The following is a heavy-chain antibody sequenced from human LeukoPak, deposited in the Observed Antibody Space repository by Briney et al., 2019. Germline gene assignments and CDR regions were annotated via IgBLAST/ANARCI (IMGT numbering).Heavy chain of an antibody. CDR2: IKQDGSEK. Sequence: GGSLRLSRAASGFTFSSYWMSWVRQAPGKGLEWVANIKQDGSEKYYVDSVKGRFTISRDNAKNSLYLQMNSLRAEDTAVYYCARAPGIAAARGSYYYYYYMDVWGKGTTVTVSS. CDR3: ARAPGIAAARGSYYYYYYMDV. D-gene: IGHD6-13*01. V-gene: IGHV3-7*01. CDR1: GFTFSSYW. J-gene: IGHJ6*03.